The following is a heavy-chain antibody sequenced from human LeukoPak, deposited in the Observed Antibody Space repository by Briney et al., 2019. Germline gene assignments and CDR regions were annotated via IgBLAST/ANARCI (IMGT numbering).Heavy chain of an antibody. CDR2: ISGSGGST. D-gene: IGHD3-9*01. J-gene: IGHJ3*02. CDR3: AKDRTKTYYDILTTLDAFDM. V-gene: IGHV3-23*01. Sequence: GGSLRLSCAASGFTFSSYAMSWVRQAPGKGLEWVSAISGSGGSTHYADSVKGRFTISRDNSKNTLYLQMNSLRAEDTAVYYCAKDRTKTYYDILTTLDAFDMWGQGTMVTVSS. CDR1: GFTFSSYA.